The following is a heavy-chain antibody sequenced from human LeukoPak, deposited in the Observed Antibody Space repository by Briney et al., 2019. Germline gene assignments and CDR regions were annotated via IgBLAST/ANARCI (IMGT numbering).Heavy chain of an antibody. Sequence: PSETLSLTCTVSGGSFSSSSYYWGWIRQPPGKGLEWIGSIYYSGSTYYNPSLKSRVTISVDTSKNQFSLKLSSVTAADTAVYYCARHYTWIVRDDAFDIWGQGTMVTVSS. CDR2: IYYSGST. D-gene: IGHD1-20*01. CDR1: GGSFSSSSYY. CDR3: ARHYTWIVRDDAFDI. V-gene: IGHV4-39*01. J-gene: IGHJ3*02.